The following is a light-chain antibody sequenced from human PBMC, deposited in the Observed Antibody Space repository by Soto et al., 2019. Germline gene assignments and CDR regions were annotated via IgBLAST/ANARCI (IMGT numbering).Light chain of an antibody. CDR3: QQYGSSPRT. V-gene: IGKV3-20*01. J-gene: IGKJ1*01. CDR2: GAS. CDR1: QSVSSSY. Sequence: PGARATLSCRASQSVSSSYLAWYQQKPGQAPRLLIYGASSRATGIPDRFSGSGSGTDFTLTISRLEPEDFAVYYCQQYGSSPRTFGQGTKVEIK.